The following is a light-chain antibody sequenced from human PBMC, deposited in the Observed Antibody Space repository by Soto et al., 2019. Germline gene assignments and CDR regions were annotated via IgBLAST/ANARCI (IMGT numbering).Light chain of an antibody. CDR2: WAS. Sequence: DIVMTQSPDSLAVVLGERATINCKSSRSILRNSNNRNYLAWYQQRPGQPPKLLIYWASTRESGVPDRFSGSGSGTDVTLTINSLQAEDVAAYYSHQYDSAPYTFGQGTNLEIK. CDR1: RSILRNSNNRNY. CDR3: HQYDSAPYT. J-gene: IGKJ2*01. V-gene: IGKV4-1*01.